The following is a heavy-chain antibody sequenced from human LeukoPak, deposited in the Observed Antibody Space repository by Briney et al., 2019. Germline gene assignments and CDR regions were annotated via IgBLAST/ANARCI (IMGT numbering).Heavy chain of an antibody. V-gene: IGHV3-30*18. CDR2: ISYDGSNK. D-gene: IGHD3/OR15-3a*01. CDR3: AKDTDFYAGLDA. Sequence: GRSLRLSCAASGFTFSSYGMHWVRQAPGKGLEWVAVISYDGSNKYYADSVKGRFTISRDNSKNTLYLQMNSLRTEDTALYYCAKDTDFYAGLDAWGQGTTVTVS. CDR1: GFTFSSYG. J-gene: IGHJ6*02.